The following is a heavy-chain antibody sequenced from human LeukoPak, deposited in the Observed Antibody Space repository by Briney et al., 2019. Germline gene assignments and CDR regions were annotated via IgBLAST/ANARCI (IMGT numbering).Heavy chain of an antibody. D-gene: IGHD5-24*01. CDR1: GFTFSSYA. V-gene: IGHV3-23*01. CDR3: AKAVDLATISVDI. J-gene: IGHJ3*02. Sequence: GGSLRLSCAASGFTFSSYATSWVRQAPGKGLEWVSAISGSGVYTYYADSVKGRFTISRDNSKNTLYLVMNSLRVDDTAVYYCAKAVDLATISVDIWGQGTMVTVSS. CDR2: ISGSGVYT.